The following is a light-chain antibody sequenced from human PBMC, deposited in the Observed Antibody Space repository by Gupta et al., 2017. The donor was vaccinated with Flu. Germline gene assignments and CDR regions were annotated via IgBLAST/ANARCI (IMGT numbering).Light chain of an antibody. J-gene: IGLJ3*02. Sequence: EPSFSVSPGGTVTLTCGLSSGSVSTSYYPSWYQQTPGQAPRTLIYSTNTRSSGVPDRFSGSILGNKAALTITGAQADDESDYYCVLYMGSGISPNWVFGGGTKLTVL. CDR1: SGSVSTSYY. CDR3: VLYMGSGISPNWV. CDR2: STN. V-gene: IGLV8-61*01.